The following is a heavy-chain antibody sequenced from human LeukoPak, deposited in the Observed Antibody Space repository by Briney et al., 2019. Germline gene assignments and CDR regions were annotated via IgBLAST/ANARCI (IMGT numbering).Heavy chain of an antibody. CDR2: IIPILGIA. CDR3: ATERVVDTAMVTRRWWFDP. D-gene: IGHD5-18*01. J-gene: IGHJ5*02. CDR1: GGTFSSYA. Sequence: ASVKVSCKASGGTFSSYAISRVRQAPGQGLEWMGRIIPILGIANYAQKFQGRVTMTEDTSTDTAYMELSSLRSEDTAVYYCATERVVDTAMVTRRWWFDPWGQGTLVTVSS. V-gene: IGHV1-69*04.